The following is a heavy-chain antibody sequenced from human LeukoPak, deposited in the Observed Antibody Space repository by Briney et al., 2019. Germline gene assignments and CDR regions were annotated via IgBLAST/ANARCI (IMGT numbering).Heavy chain of an antibody. CDR2: IYYSGST. J-gene: IGHJ4*02. Sequence: SETLSLTCTVSGGSISSYYWSWIRQPPGKGLEWIGYIYYSGSTTYNPSLKSRVTISVDMSKNQFSLNLRSVTAADTAVYYCARMADSSSSIDYWGQGTLVTVSS. CDR1: GGSISSYY. V-gene: IGHV4-59*01. D-gene: IGHD6-6*01. CDR3: ARMADSSSSIDY.